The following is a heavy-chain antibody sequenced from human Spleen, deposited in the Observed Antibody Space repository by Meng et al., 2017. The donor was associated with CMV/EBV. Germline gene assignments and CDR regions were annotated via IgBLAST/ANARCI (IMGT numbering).Heavy chain of an antibody. V-gene: IGHV3-23*03. D-gene: IGHD3-10*01. CDR3: ARDRGGMDV. CDR1: GFTFSSYA. CDR2: IYSGGITT. Sequence: LSLTCAASGFTFSSYAMNWVRQAPGKGLEWVSVIYSGGITTYYADSVKGRFTISRDNSKNTLYLQMNSLRAEDTAVYYCARDRGGMDVWGQGTTVTVSS. J-gene: IGHJ6*02.